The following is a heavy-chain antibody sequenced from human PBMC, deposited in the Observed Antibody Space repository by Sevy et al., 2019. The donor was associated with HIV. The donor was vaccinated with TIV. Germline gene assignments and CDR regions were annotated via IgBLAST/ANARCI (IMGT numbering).Heavy chain of an antibody. CDR2: ISASGGST. Sequence: QLGGPLRLSCAASGIIFKSYVMSWVRQAPGKGLEWLSGISASGGSTYYADSVKGRFTISRDNFKSTLYLQMNILRAEDTAVYYCAGAGVGAKGFDYWGQGTLVTVSS. CDR1: GIIFKSYV. J-gene: IGHJ4*02. D-gene: IGHD1-26*01. V-gene: IGHV3-23*01. CDR3: AGAGVGAKGFDY.